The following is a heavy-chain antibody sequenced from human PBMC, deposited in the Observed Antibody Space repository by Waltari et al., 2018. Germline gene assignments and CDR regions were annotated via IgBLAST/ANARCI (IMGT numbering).Heavy chain of an antibody. Sequence: EVQLVESGGGLVQPGGSLRLSCAASGFTFSSYSMNWVRQAPGKGVGWGSYISSSSITIYYADSVKGRFTISRDKAKNSLYLQMNSLRAEDTAVYYCASGLGELGRWGQGTLVTVSS. CDR3: ASGLGELGR. CDR2: ISSSSITI. J-gene: IGHJ4*02. D-gene: IGHD3-16*01. CDR1: GFTFSSYS. V-gene: IGHV3-48*01.